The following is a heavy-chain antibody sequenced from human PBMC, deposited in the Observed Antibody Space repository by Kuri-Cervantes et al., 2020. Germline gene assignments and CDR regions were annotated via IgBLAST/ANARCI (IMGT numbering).Heavy chain of an antibody. CDR2: IYPGDSDT. V-gene: IGHV5-51*01. J-gene: IGHJ1*01. D-gene: IGHD2-15*01. CDR1: GYSFTSYW. CDR3: ATSYCSGGSRLLGAPNFQH. Sequence: KVSCKGSGYSFTSYWIGWVRQMPGKGLEWMGIIYPGDSDTRCSPSFQGQVTISADKSISTAYLQWSSLKAPDTAMYYCATSYCSGGSRLLGAPNFQHWGQGTLVTVSS.